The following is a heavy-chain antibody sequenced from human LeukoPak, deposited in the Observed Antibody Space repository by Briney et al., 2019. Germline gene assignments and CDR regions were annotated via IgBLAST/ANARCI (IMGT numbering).Heavy chain of an antibody. CDR2: FYTSGST. Sequence: PSETLSLTCTVSSASISSYYWSWIRQPAGKGLEWIGRFYTSGSTKYNPSLKSRVTMSVDTSKNQFSLKLNSVTAADTAVYYCARGRNWETLYHYFMDVWGNGTTVTVSS. CDR3: ARGRNWETLYHYFMDV. D-gene: IGHD1-14*01. CDR1: SASISSYY. J-gene: IGHJ6*03. V-gene: IGHV4-4*07.